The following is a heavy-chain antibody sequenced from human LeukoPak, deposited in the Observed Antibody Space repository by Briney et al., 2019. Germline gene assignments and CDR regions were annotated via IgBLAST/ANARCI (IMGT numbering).Heavy chain of an antibody. CDR3: ARRYDSSGYYYYYYGMDV. D-gene: IGHD3-22*01. CDR2: IVVGSGNT. CDR1: GFTFTSSA. J-gene: IGHJ6*02. Sequence: ASVKVSCKASGFTFTSSAMQWVRQARGQRLEWIGWIVVGSGNTNYAQKFQERVTITRDMSTSTAYMELRSLRSDDTAVYYCARRYDSSGYYYYYYGMDVWGQGTTVTVSS. V-gene: IGHV1-58*02.